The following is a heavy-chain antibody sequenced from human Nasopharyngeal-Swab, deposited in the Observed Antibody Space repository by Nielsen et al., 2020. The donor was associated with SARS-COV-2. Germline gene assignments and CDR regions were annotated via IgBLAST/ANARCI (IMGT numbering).Heavy chain of an antibody. D-gene: IGHD2-2*01. CDR2: ISGSGGST. Sequence: GEPLKISCAASGFTFSSYAMSWVRQAPGKGLEWVSAISGSGGSTYYADSVKGRFTISRDNSKNTLYLQMNSLRAEDTAVYYCAKEVDYCSSTSCHEPYFDYWGQGTLVTVSS. V-gene: IGHV3-23*01. CDR1: GFTFSSYA. CDR3: AKEVDYCSSTSCHEPYFDY. J-gene: IGHJ4*02.